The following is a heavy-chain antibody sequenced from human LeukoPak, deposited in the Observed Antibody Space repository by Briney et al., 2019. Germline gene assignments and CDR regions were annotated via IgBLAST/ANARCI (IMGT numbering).Heavy chain of an antibody. CDR2: VSAGGTNT. Sequence: GGSLRPSCVGSPVTFGTSAMSWVRQAPGKGREWVSAVSAGGTNTYYADSVEGRFTISRDNSKDTLYLHMDSLRVEDTAQYFCARINCSGGTCYDYFDDWGQGTLVTVSS. D-gene: IGHD2-15*01. CDR3: ARINCSGGTCYDYFDD. J-gene: IGHJ4*02. CDR1: PVTFGTSA. V-gene: IGHV3-23*01.